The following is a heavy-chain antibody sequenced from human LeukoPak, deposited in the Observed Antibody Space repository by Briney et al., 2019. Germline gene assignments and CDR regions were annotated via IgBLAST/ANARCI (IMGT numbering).Heavy chain of an antibody. J-gene: IGHJ4*02. CDR1: GGSVSSGSYY. Sequence: PSETLSLTCTVSGGSVSSGSYYWSWIRQPPGKGLEWIGYIYYSGSTNYNPSLKSRVTVSVDTSKNQFSQKLSSVTAADTAVYYCARLQWGGARHAFMVRATYYFDYWGQGTLVTVSS. CDR2: IYYSGST. CDR3: ARLQWGGARHAFMVRATYYFDY. D-gene: IGHD3-10*01. V-gene: IGHV4-61*01.